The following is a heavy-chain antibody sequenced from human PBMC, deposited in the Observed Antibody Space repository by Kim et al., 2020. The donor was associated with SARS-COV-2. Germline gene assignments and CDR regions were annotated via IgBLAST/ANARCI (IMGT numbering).Heavy chain of an antibody. J-gene: IGHJ6*02. CDR1: VGSFSGYH. Sequence: SETLSLTCAVYVGSFSGYHWSWVRQPPGKGLEWIGEVDHTGATSYNPSLKSRAAISADTSKNQISLRLNSVTAADTAVYFCARGGAGVVPSPTLGLGPHYDYDAMDVWRQGTTVTVS. V-gene: IGHV4-34*01. CDR2: VDHTGAT. D-gene: IGHD3-3*01. CDR3: ARGGAGVVPSPTLGLGPHYDYDAMDV.